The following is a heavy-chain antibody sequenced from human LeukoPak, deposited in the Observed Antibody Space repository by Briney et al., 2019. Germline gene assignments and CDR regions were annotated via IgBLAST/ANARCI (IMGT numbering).Heavy chain of an antibody. V-gene: IGHV3-74*01. J-gene: IGHJ4*02. Sequence: PGGSLRLSCAASGFTFSSYWMHWVRQAPGKGLVWVSRITNDGSSTTYADSVKGRFTISRDNSKNTLYLQMNSLRVEDTAVYYCAKVRPPPGSGWYGGDDSWGQGTLVTVSS. CDR3: AKVRPPPGSGWYGGDDS. CDR1: GFTFSSYW. CDR2: ITNDGSST. D-gene: IGHD6-19*01.